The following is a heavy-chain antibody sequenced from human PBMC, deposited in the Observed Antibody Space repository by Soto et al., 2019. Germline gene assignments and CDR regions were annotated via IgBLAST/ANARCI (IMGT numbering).Heavy chain of an antibody. CDR2: IIPIFGTA. CDR1: GGTFSSYA. CDR3: ARGNTAMAPFDY. J-gene: IGHJ4*03. D-gene: IGHD5-18*01. V-gene: IGHV1-69*13. Sequence: ASVKVSCKASGGTFSSYAISWVRQAPGQGLEWMGGIIPIFGTANYAQKFQGRVTITADESTSTAYMELSSLRSEDTAVYYCARGNTAMAPFDYWGQGTRVTVSS.